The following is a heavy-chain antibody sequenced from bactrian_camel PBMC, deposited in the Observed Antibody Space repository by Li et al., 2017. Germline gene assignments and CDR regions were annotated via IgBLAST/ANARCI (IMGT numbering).Heavy chain of an antibody. J-gene: IGHJ6*01. Sequence: VQLVESGGGLVRPGGSLRLSCAASGFTFSSYDMSWVRQAPGKGLNWVAGINSGGGIAYYGDSVKGRFTISRDNAKNTVYLQMNSLKPEDTAVYYCVRAYSDYASNQADFAYWGQGTQVTV. CDR2: INSGGGIA. D-gene: IGHD4*01. CDR1: GFTFSSYD. V-gene: IGHV3S40*01. CDR3: VRAYSDYASNQADFAY.